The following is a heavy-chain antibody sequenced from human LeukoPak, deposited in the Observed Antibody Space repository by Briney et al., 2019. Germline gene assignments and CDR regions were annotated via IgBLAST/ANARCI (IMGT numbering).Heavy chain of an antibody. CDR2: IFNTGIT. Sequence: SETLSLTCAVYGESFNGYFWSWIRQPPGKGLEWIGYIFNTGITSYNPSLNSRVIISVDTSKNQFSLKIYSVTAADTAVYYCARNFPGRTEDVWGKGTTVTVSS. CDR1: GESFNGYF. CDR3: ARNFPGRTEDV. J-gene: IGHJ6*04. V-gene: IGHV4-59*01.